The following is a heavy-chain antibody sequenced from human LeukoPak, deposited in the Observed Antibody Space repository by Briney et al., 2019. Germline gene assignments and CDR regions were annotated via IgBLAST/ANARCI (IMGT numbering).Heavy chain of an antibody. CDR1: GGSISSSSYC. CDR3: ARALLGEFPNYFDY. Sequence: SETLSLTCNVSGGSISSSSYCWGWIRQPPGKGLEWIGSIFYGGSTNYNPSLQSRVTISVDTSKTQFSLNLDSVTAADTAVYYCARALLGEFPNYFDYWGQGTLVTVSS. V-gene: IGHV4-39*07. D-gene: IGHD3-16*01. J-gene: IGHJ4*02. CDR2: IFYGGST.